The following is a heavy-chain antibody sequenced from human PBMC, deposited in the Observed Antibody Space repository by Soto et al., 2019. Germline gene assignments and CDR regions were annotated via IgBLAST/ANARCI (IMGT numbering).Heavy chain of an antibody. Sequence: PSETLSLTCTVSGGSISSSSYYWGWIRQPPGKGLEWIGEIHHSGNTNYNPSLKSRVTMTLDKSKNQFSLNLNSVTAADTAVYYCARTRGIGYDFDFWGQGTLVTVSS. CDR3: ARTRGIGYDFDF. CDR1: GGSISSSSYY. J-gene: IGHJ4*02. CDR2: IHHSGNT. V-gene: IGHV4-39*07. D-gene: IGHD2-2*01.